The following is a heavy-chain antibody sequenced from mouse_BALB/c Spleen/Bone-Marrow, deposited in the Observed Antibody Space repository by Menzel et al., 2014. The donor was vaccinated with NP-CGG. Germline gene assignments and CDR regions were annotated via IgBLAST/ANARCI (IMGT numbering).Heavy chain of an antibody. J-gene: IGHJ3*01. Sequence: EVKLVDSGGGLVQPGDSLILSCATSGFTFSDFYMDWVRQPPGKRLEWIATSRNRAKYYTTEYSASVKGRFIVSRDTSQSVLYLQMNALRAEDTAIYYCARDVGYGNYFVYWGQGTLVTVSA. CDR3: ARDVGYGNYFVY. CDR1: GFTFSDFY. V-gene: IGHV7-1*02. CDR2: SRNRAKYYTT. D-gene: IGHD2-10*02.